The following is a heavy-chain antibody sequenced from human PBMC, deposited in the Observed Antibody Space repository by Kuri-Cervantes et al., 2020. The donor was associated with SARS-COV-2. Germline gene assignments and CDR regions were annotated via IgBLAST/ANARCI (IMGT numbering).Heavy chain of an antibody. D-gene: IGHD3-9*01. J-gene: IGHJ4*02. CDR2: ISGSGGST. V-gene: IGHV3-23*01. CDR1: GFTFSSYA. CDR3: ARIVRYFDQLDY. Sequence: GESLKISCAASGFTFSSYAMSWVRQAPGKGLEWVSAISGSGGSTYYADSVKGRFTISRDNSKNSLYLQMNSLRAEDTAVYYCARIVRYFDQLDYWGQGTLVTVSS.